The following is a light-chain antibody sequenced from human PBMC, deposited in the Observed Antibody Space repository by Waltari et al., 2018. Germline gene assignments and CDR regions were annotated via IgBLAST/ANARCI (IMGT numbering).Light chain of an antibody. V-gene: IGLV2-11*01. CDR2: DVT. CDR3: CSYAGRYSVL. J-gene: IGLJ2*01. Sequence: QSALTQPRSVSGSPGQSITIPCTGTRSDVGTYNYVSWYKQYPGKAPKLMIYDVTKRPSGVPDRFSGSKSGNTASLTISGLQAEDEADYYCCSYAGRYSVLFGGGTKLTVL. CDR1: RSDVGTYNY.